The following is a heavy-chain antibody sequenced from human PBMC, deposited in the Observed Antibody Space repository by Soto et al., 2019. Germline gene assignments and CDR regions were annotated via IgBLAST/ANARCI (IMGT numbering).Heavy chain of an antibody. J-gene: IGHJ5*02. CDR2: ISYDGSNK. D-gene: IGHD5-18*01. CDR1: GFSFSSYT. V-gene: IGHV3-30*03. Sequence: GGSLRLSCAASGFSFSSYTMHWVLQAPGKGLEWVAVISYDGSNKYYADSVKGRFTISRDNSKNTLYLQMNSLRAEDTAVYYCAYRNWFDPWGQGTLVTVSS. CDR3: AYRNWFDP.